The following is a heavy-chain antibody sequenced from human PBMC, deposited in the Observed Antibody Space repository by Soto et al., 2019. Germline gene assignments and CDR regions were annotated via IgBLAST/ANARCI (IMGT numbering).Heavy chain of an antibody. J-gene: IGHJ5*02. D-gene: IGHD3-22*01. CDR1: GGSISSGGYY. V-gene: IGHV4-31*03. CDR3: ARENRDYYDSSGYYYWFDP. CDR2: IYSSGST. Sequence: PSETLSLTCTVSGGSISSGGYYWSWIRQHPGKGLERIGYIYSSGSTYYIPSLKSRVTISVDTSKNQFSLKLSSVTAADTAVCYCARENRDYYDSSGYYYWFDPWGQGTLVTVSS.